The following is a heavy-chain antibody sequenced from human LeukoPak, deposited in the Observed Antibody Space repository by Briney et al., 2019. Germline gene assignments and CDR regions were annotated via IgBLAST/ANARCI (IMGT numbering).Heavy chain of an antibody. CDR2: MHYNERT. D-gene: IGHD3-9*01. CDR3: ASTYYDILTPSYCFDF. J-gene: IGHJ4*02. CDR1: GGSISSGNYY. V-gene: IGHV4-39*01. Sequence: SETLSLTCTVTGGSISSGNYYWGWIRQPPGKGLEWIGSMHYNERTYSSPSLKSRVTISVDTSKNQFSLNLSSVTAADTAVFYCASTYYDILTPSYCFDFWGRGTLVTVSS.